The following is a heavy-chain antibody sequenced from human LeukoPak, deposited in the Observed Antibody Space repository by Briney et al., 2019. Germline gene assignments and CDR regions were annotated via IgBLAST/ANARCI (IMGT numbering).Heavy chain of an antibody. J-gene: IGHJ4*02. CDR1: GYSISSGYY. V-gene: IGHV4-38-2*01. Sequence: SETLSLTCAVSGYSISSGYYWGWIRQPPGKGLEWIGSIYHSGSTYYNPPLKSRVTISVDTSKNQFSLKPSSVTAADTAVYYCARRAYGSGSYYNDYWGQGTLVTVSS. D-gene: IGHD3-10*01. CDR2: IYHSGST. CDR3: ARRAYGSGSYYNDY.